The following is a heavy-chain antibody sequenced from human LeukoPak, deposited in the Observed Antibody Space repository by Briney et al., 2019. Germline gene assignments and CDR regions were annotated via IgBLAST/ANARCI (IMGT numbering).Heavy chain of an antibody. V-gene: IGHV1-2*02. Sequence: ASVKVSCKASGYTFTSYYMHWVRQAPGQGLEWMGWINPNSGGTNYAQKFQGRVTMTRDTSISTAYMELSRLRSDDTAVYYCARESRSTNRWFDPWGQGTLVTVSS. D-gene: IGHD2-8*01. CDR3: ARESRSTNRWFDP. J-gene: IGHJ5*02. CDR2: INPNSGGT. CDR1: GYTFTSYY.